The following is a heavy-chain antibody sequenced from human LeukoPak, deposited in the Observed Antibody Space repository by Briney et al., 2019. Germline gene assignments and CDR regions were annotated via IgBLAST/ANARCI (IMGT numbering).Heavy chain of an antibody. CDR1: GFTFSSYW. CDR2: IKQDGSEK. CDR3: ARVRDIVVVVAATGIYYYYYGMDV. V-gene: IGHV3-7*01. D-gene: IGHD2-15*01. Sequence: GGSLRLSCAASGFTFSSYWMSWVRQAPGKGLEWVANIKQDGSEKYYVDSVKGRFTISRDNAKNSLYLQMNSLRAEDTAVYYCARVRDIVVVVAATGIYYYYYGMDVWGQGATVTVSS. J-gene: IGHJ6*02.